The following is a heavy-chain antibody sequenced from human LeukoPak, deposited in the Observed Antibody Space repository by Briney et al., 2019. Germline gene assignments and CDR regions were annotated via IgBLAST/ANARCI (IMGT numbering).Heavy chain of an antibody. CDR3: ARAWYYYDSSGYYPFDY. D-gene: IGHD3-22*01. V-gene: IGHV4-34*01. CDR2: INHSGST. J-gene: IGHJ4*02. CDR1: GGSFSGYY. Sequence: SETLSLTCAVYGGSFSGYYWSWIRQPPGKGLEWIGEINHSGSTNYNPSLKSRVTISLDTSKNQFSLKLSSVTAADTAVYYCARAWYYYDSSGYYPFDYWGQGTLVTVSS.